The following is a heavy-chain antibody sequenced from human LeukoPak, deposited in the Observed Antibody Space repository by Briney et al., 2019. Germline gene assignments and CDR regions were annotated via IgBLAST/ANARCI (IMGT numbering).Heavy chain of an antibody. CDR3: AREMWDSYGYVDY. CDR1: GFTVSSNY. CDR2: IYSGGST. V-gene: IGHV3-66*01. J-gene: IGHJ4*02. D-gene: IGHD5-18*01. Sequence: GGSLRLSCAASGFTVSSNYMSWVRQAPGKGLEWVSVIYSGGSTYYADSVKGRFTISRDNSKNTLYLQMDSLRAEDTAVYYCAREMWDSYGYVDYWGQGTLVTVSS.